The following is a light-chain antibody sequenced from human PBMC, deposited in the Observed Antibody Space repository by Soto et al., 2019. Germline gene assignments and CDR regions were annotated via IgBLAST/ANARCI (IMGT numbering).Light chain of an antibody. Sequence: QLLLTQPPSTSGTPGQRVTISCSGSSSNIGTNTVNWYQQVPGTAPKLLIYSNDQRPSGVPDRFSGSKSGTSVSLAISGLQSEDEADYFCAAWDARLNGVVFGGGTKVTVL. J-gene: IGLJ3*02. CDR1: SSNIGTNT. V-gene: IGLV1-44*01. CDR2: SND. CDR3: AAWDARLNGVV.